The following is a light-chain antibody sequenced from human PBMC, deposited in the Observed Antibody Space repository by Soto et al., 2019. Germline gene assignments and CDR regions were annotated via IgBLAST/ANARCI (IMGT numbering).Light chain of an antibody. CDR2: EVN. V-gene: IGLV2-14*01. CDR1: SSDVGGYNY. CDR3: SSYTSNTFVV. J-gene: IGLJ2*01. Sequence: QSVLTQPASVSGSPGQSITISCSGTSSDVGGYNYVSWYQQRPGKVPKLMIYEVNNRPSGVSNRFSGSKSGNTASLTISGLQAEDEGDYYCSSYTSNTFVVFGGGTKLTVL.